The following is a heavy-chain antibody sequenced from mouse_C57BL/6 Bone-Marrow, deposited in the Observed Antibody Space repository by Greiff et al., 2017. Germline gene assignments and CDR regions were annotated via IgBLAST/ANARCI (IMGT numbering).Heavy chain of an antibody. CDR2: IDPETGGT. V-gene: IGHV1-15*01. J-gene: IGHJ3*01. CDR3: TRVLRGFAY. Sequence: VHLVESGAELVRPGASVTLSCKASGYTFTDYEMHWVKQTPVHGLEWIGAIDPETGGTAYNQKFKGKAILTAAKSSSTAYMELRSLTSEDSAVYYCTRVLRGFAYWGQGTLVTVSA. D-gene: IGHD1-1*01. CDR1: GYTFTDYE.